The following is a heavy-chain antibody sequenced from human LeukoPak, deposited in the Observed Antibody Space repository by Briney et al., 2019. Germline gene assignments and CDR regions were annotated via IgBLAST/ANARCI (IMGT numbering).Heavy chain of an antibody. Sequence: SETLSLTCTVSGGSISSCYWSWIRQPPGKGLEWIGYIYYSGSTNYNPSLKSRVTISVDTSKNQFSLKLSSVTAADTAVYYCARRKLQCCSGGSCYGGLYNWFDPGGQGTLVTVSS. V-gene: IGHV4-59*08. CDR3: ARRKLQCCSGGSCYGGLYNWFDP. J-gene: IGHJ5*02. CDR2: IYYSGST. CDR1: GGSISSCY. D-gene: IGHD2-15*01.